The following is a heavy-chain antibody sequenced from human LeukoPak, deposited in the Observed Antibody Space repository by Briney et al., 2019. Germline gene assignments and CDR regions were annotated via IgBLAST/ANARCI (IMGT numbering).Heavy chain of an antibody. Sequence: SVKVSCKASGGTFSSYAISWVRQAPGQGLEWMGGIIPIFGTANYAQKYQGRVTITTDESTSTAYMELSSLRSEDTAVYYCAREGPIRSSGFDYWGQGTLVTVSS. V-gene: IGHV1-69*05. J-gene: IGHJ4*02. CDR1: GGTFSSYA. CDR2: IIPIFGTA. D-gene: IGHD3-10*01. CDR3: AREGPIRSSGFDY.